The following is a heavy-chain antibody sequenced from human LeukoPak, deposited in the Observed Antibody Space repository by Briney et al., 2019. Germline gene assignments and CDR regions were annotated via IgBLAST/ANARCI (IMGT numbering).Heavy chain of an antibody. CDR2: INHSGST. CDR1: GGYLSGYY. CDR3: ARGRKRGAAACPVFDY. V-gene: IGHV4-34*01. D-gene: IGHD6-13*01. J-gene: IGHJ4*02. Sequence: NSSETLSLTCAVHGGYLSGYYWSWIRQTPGKGQERIGEINHSGSTNSSPSLKSRVTISVDTSKNQFSVKLSSVTAADTAVYYCARGRKRGAAACPVFDYWGQGTLVTVSS.